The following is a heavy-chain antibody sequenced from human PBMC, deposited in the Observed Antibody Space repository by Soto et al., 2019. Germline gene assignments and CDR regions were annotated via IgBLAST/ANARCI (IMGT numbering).Heavy chain of an antibody. D-gene: IGHD5-18*01. V-gene: IGHV1-2*02. CDR3: AYGYSYGYGHY. CDR1: GYTFTGYY. Sequence: ASVKVSCKASGYTFTGYYMHWVRQAPGQGREGMGWINPNSGGTNYAQKFQGRVTMTRDTSISTAYMELSRLRSADTAVYYCAYGYSYGYGHYWGQGTLVTVSS. J-gene: IGHJ4*02. CDR2: INPNSGGT.